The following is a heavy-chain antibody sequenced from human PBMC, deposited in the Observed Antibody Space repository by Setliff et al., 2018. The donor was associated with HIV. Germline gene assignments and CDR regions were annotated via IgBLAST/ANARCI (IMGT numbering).Heavy chain of an antibody. Sequence: ASVKVSCKASGYTFTNYYIHWVRQAPGQGLEWMGLVNPSGGRTSYAQKFQGRLTMTRDTSRSTVYMELSSLRSEDTAVYYCARCYYDSSGPTDAFDIWGQGTVVTVSS. J-gene: IGHJ3*02. V-gene: IGHV1-46*01. D-gene: IGHD3-22*01. CDR1: GYTFTNYY. CDR3: ARCYYDSSGPTDAFDI. CDR2: VNPSGGRT.